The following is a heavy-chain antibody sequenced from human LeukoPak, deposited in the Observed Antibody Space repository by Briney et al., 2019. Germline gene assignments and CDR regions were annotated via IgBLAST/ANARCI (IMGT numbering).Heavy chain of an antibody. CDR1: GFTFSHYW. CDR2: IKEDGSEG. J-gene: IGHJ4*02. CDR3: ARTSGGRLAVAVDS. D-gene: IGHD6-19*01. Sequence: GGSLRLSCAASGFTFSHYWMTWVRQAPGKGLEWVANIKEDGSEGYYVDSVKGRFTISRDNAKNSVYLQMASLRAEDTAVYYCARTSGGRLAVAVDSWGQGTLVTVSS. V-gene: IGHV3-7*05.